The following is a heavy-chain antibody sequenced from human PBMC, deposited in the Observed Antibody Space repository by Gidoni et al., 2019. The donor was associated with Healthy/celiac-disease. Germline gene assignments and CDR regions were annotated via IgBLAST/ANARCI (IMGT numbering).Heavy chain of an antibody. CDR3: AKKPPGGGPPGD. D-gene: IGHD3-16*01. CDR2: ISYDGSNK. Sequence: QVQLVESGGGVVQPGRSLRLSCAASGFTFSSYGMHWVRQAPGKGLGLVAVISYDGSNKYYADSVKGRFTISRDNSKNTLYLQMNSLRAEDTAVYYCAKKPPGGGPPGDWGQGTLVTVSS. CDR1: GFTFSSYG. J-gene: IGHJ4*02. V-gene: IGHV3-30*18.